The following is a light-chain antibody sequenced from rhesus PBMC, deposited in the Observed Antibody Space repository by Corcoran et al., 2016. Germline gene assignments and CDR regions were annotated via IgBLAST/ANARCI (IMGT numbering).Light chain of an antibody. CDR1: QSISSW. Sequence: GDTVTITCRASQSISSWLAWYKKKPGKAPKLLIYKESSLESGVPSRFSGSGSGTDFTLTISSLQSEDFATDCCQQSSSSPFAFVPGTKLYIK. CDR2: KES. V-gene: IGKV1-22*01. CDR3: QQSSSSPFA. J-gene: IGKJ3*01.